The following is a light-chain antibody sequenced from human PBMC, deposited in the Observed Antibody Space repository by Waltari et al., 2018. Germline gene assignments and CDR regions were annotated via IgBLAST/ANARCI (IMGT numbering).Light chain of an antibody. J-gene: IGLJ2*01. CDR1: KLGDKY. V-gene: IGLV3-1*01. CDR2: QDS. CDR3: QAWDSSTASVV. Sequence: SYELTQPPSVSVSPGQTASITCSGDKLGDKYAYWYQQKPGQSPVLLIYQDSKRPSGIPERFSGSNSGNTATLTISGTQAMDEADYYCQAWDSSTASVVFGGGTKLTVL.